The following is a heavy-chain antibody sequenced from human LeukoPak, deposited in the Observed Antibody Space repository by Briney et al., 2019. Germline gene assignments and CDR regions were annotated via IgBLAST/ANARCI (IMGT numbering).Heavy chain of an antibody. CDR2: ISTSGSTT. D-gene: IGHD4-23*01. CDR3: AKGVRRQIGNNFDN. V-gene: IGHV3-23*05. J-gene: IGHJ4*02. Sequence: GGSLSPTCAASGFTFNNYAMSWVRQAPGKGLEWVSGISTSGSTTNYADSVKGRFTISRDNSKNILYLQISTLRAEDTAVYYCAKGVRRQIGNNFDNWGQGTLVALSS. CDR1: GFTFNNYA.